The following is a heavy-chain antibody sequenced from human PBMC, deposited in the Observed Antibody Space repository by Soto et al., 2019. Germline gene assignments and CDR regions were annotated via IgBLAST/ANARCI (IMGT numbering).Heavy chain of an antibody. V-gene: IGHV3-48*02. Sequence: GGSLRLSCAASGFTFSSYSMNWVRQAPGKGLEWVSYISSSSSTIYYADSVKGRFTISRDNAKNSLYLQMNSLRDEDTAVYYCARGVDYYDSSGYYYHDAFDIWGQGTMVTVSS. CDR1: GFTFSSYS. J-gene: IGHJ3*02. CDR3: ARGVDYYDSSGYYYHDAFDI. D-gene: IGHD3-22*01. CDR2: ISSSSSTI.